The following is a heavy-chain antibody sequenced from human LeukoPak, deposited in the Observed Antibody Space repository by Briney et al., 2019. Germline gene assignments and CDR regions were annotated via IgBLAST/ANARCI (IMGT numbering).Heavy chain of an antibody. CDR2: INHSGST. CDR3: ASRELYDILTGPSP. Sequence: PSETPSLTCAVYGGSFSGYYWSWIRQPPGKGLEWIGEINHSGSTNYNPSLKSRVTISVDTSKNQFSLKLSSVTAADTAVYYCASRELYDILTGPSPWGQGTLVTVSS. D-gene: IGHD3-9*01. J-gene: IGHJ5*02. V-gene: IGHV4-34*01. CDR1: GGSFSGYY.